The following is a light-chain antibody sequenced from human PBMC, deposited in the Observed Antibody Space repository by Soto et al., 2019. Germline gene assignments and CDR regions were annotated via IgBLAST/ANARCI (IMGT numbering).Light chain of an antibody. J-gene: IGKJ4*01. CDR2: GAS. CDR3: QQYGVSPT. V-gene: IGKV3-20*01. CDR1: QTISNTF. Sequence: EIVLTQSPGTLSLSPGERPTCSSSASQTISNTFLAWYQQRPGQAPRLLIYGASGRAAGIPDRFSGSGSGTDFTLSISRLEPEDFAVYYCQQYGVSPTFGGGTKVDIK.